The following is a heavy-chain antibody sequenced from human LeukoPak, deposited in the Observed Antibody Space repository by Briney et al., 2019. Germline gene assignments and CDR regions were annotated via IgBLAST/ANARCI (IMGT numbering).Heavy chain of an antibody. CDR2: IYYSGGT. Sequence: SETLSLTCTVSGGSISSGGYYWSWIRQHPGKGLEWIGYIYYSGGTYYNPSLKSRVTISVDTSKNQFSLKLSSVTAADTAVYYCARGYNWNRDWYFDLWGRGTLVTVSS. CDR3: ARGYNWNRDWYFDL. V-gene: IGHV4-31*03. J-gene: IGHJ2*01. D-gene: IGHD1-20*01. CDR1: GGSISSGGYY.